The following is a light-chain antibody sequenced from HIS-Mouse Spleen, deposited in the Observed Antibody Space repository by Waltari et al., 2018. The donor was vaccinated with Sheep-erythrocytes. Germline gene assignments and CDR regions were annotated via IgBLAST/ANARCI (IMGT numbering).Light chain of an antibody. J-gene: IGKJ1*01. CDR2: GAS. V-gene: IGKV3-15*01. CDR1: QSVSSN. Sequence: EIVMTHSPATLSVSPGERATLSCRASQSVSSNLARYQQKPGQAPRLLIYGASTRATGIPARFSGSGSGTEFTLTISSMQSEDFAVYYCQQYNNWPETFGQGTKVEIK. CDR3: QQYNNWPET.